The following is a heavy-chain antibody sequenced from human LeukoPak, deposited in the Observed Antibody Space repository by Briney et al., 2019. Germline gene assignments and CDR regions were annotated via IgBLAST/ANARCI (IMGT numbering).Heavy chain of an antibody. V-gene: IGHV3-48*01. Sequence: GGSLRLSCVASGFSFSSYSMNWVRQAPGKGLEWVSYISSSSTIYYADSVKGRFTISRDNAKNSLYLQMNSLRVEDTAVYYCARDLGVYSRYYFDYWGQGTLVTVSS. D-gene: IGHD2-8*01. J-gene: IGHJ4*02. CDR2: ISSSSTI. CDR3: ARDLGVYSRYYFDY. CDR1: GFSFSSYS.